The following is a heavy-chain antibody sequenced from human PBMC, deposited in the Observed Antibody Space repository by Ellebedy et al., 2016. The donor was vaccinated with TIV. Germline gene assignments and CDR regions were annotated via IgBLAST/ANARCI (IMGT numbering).Heavy chain of an antibody. V-gene: IGHV3-23*01. Sequence: GESLKISCAASGFTFSSYGMHWVRQAPGKGLEWVSGVSGSGGSTYYADSVKGRFTISRDNSKNTLYLQMNSLRAEETAVYYCAREGGSYSIDYWGQGTLVTVSS. CDR3: AREGGSYSIDY. CDR1: GFTFSSYG. CDR2: VSGSGGST. D-gene: IGHD1-26*01. J-gene: IGHJ4*02.